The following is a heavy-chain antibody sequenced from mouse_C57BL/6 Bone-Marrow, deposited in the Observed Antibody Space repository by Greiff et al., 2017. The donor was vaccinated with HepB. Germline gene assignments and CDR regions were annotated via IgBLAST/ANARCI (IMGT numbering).Heavy chain of an antibody. CDR2: IDPETGGT. V-gene: IGHV1-15*01. J-gene: IGHJ4*01. CDR3: TAQALYYAMDY. CDR1: GYTFTDYE. D-gene: IGHD3-2*02. Sequence: VKVVESGAELVRPGASVTLSCKASGYTFTDYEMHWVKQTPVHGLEWIGAIDPETGGTAYNQKFKGKAILTADKSSSTAYMELRSLTSEDSAVYYLTAQALYYAMDYWGQGTSVTVSS.